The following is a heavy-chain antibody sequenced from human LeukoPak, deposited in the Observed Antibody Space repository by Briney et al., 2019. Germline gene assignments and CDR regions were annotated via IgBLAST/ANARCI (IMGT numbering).Heavy chain of an antibody. CDR2: IYYSGST. CDR3: ARGGGGTSLSNWFDP. Sequence: SETLSLTCTVSGGSISSYYWSWIRQPPGKGLEWIGYIYYSGSTNYNPSLKSRVTISVDTSKNQFSLKLGSVTAADTAVYYCARGGGGTSLSNWFDPWGQGTLVTVSS. D-gene: IGHD2-2*01. V-gene: IGHV4-59*01. CDR1: GGSISSYY. J-gene: IGHJ5*02.